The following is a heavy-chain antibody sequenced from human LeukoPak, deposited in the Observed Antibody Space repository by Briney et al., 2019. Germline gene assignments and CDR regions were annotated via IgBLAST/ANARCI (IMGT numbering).Heavy chain of an antibody. J-gene: IGHJ6*02. Sequence: PSETLSLTCTVSGGSISSYYWSWIRQPAGKGLEWIGRIYTCGSTNYNPSLKSRVTMSVDTSKNQFSLKLSSVTAADTAVYYCAREGDLPYYYYGMDVWGQGTTVTVSS. CDR3: AREGDLPYYYYGMDV. CDR1: GGSISSYY. V-gene: IGHV4-4*07. CDR2: IYTCGST. D-gene: IGHD1-26*01.